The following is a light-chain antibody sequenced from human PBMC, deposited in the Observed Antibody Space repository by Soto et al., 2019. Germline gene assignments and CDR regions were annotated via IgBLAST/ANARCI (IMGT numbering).Light chain of an antibody. CDR1: QSLTNSF. CDR3: QQYGSSPWT. CDR2: DTS. Sequence: EIVLTQSPGTLSLSPGERATLSCRASQSLTNSFIAWYQQKPGQAPRLLIYDTSSRATGIPDRFSGSGSGTDFTRTISRLEPEDFAVYYCQQYGSSPWTFGQGTKVDIK. V-gene: IGKV3-20*01. J-gene: IGKJ1*01.